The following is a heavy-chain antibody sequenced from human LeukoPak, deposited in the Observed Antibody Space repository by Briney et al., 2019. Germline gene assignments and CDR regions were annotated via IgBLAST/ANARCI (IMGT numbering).Heavy chain of an antibody. V-gene: IGHV1-18*01. CDR1: GYTFTSYG. D-gene: IGHD3-10*01. CDR3: ARDRPPNYYGSGSYYNGDY. J-gene: IGHJ4*02. CDR2: ISASNGNT. Sequence: ASVKVSCKDSGYTFTSYGISWVRQATGQGLEWMGWISASNGNTNYAQKLQGRVTMTTDTSTSTAYMELRSLRSDDTAVYYCARDRPPNYYGSGSYYNGDYWGQGTLVTVSS.